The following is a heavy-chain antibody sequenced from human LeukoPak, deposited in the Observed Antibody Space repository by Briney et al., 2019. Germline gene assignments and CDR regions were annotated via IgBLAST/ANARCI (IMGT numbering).Heavy chain of an antibody. CDR3: ARDQLVYM. J-gene: IGHJ4*02. CDR2: INKDGSIT. V-gene: IGHV3-74*01. CDR1: GLTFSNYW. D-gene: IGHD2-2*02. Sequence: PGASLRLSCVAAGLTFSNYWMCWVRQVAGEGPEWVSRINKDGSITNFADSVKGRFTISRDNAKNTVYLQMNSLRVEDTAVYYCARDQLVYMWGQGSLVTVSS.